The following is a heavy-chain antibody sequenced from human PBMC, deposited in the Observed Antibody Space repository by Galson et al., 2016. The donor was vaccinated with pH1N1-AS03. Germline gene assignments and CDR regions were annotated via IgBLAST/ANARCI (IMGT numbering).Heavy chain of an antibody. CDR1: GGSITNHY. J-gene: IGHJ3*02. D-gene: IGHD1-26*01. CDR3: ARVEWDRDIPSNDAFDI. CDR2: IYSSGAT. V-gene: IGHV4-4*07. Sequence: SETLSLTCTVSGGSITNHYWSWLRQPAGEGVEWIGRIYSSGATYCNPALKSRVTMSVDTSKNQFSLRLRSVTAADTALYYCARVEWDRDIPSNDAFDIWGPGTMVTVSS.